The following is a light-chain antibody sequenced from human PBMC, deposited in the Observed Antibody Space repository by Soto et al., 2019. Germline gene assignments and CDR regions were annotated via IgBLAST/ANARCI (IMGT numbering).Light chain of an antibody. Sequence: EIVLTQSPDTLSVSPGYRTNLSCRASQSVSSNLAWYQQRPGQAHRLLIYGASTRATGIPARFSGTGSGTDFALTISRLETDESAVYYCQQYGGSPFTVGPGTKVDIK. J-gene: IGKJ3*01. CDR2: GAS. CDR1: QSVSSN. V-gene: IGKV3-20*01. CDR3: QQYGGSPFT.